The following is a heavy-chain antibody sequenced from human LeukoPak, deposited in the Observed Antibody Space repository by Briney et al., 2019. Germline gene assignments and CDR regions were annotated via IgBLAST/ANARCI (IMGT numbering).Heavy chain of an antibody. CDR1: GFTFSHYY. Sequence: GGSLRLSCAASGFTFSHYYMSWVRQAPGKGLEWVANIKQDGSEQFYLDAVKGRFTISRDNAKNALYLQMHSLRVEDTAVYYCARESIVVVPTTMDDASDIWGQGTMVTVSS. CDR2: IKQDGSEQ. D-gene: IGHD2-2*01. J-gene: IGHJ3*02. CDR3: ARESIVVVPTTMDDASDI. V-gene: IGHV3-7*01.